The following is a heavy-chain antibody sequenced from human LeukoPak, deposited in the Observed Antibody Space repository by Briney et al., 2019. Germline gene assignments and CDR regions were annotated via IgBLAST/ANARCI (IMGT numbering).Heavy chain of an antibody. CDR1: GFTFSSYG. D-gene: IGHD5-24*01. V-gene: IGHV3-30*02. J-gene: IGHJ4*02. Sequence: PGGSLRLSCAASGFTFSSYGITWVRQAPGKGLEWVAFIRYDGSNKYYADSVKGRFTISRDNSKNTLYLQMNSLRAEDTAVYYCAKEGGLSPGRIEMATIDLDYWGQGTLVTVSS. CDR2: IRYDGSNK. CDR3: AKEGGLSPGRIEMATIDLDY.